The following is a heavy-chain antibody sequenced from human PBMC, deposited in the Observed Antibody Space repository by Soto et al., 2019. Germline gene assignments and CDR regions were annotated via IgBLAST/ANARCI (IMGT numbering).Heavy chain of an antibody. V-gene: IGHV3-43*01. CDR1: GFTFDDYT. Sequence: GGSLRLSCAASGFTFDDYTMHWVRQAPGKGLEWVSLISWDGGSTYYADSVKGRFTISRDNSKNSLYLQMNSLRTEDTALYYCAKEGLMVRGVNAWGYYYGMDVWGQGTTVTVSS. J-gene: IGHJ6*02. CDR3: AKEGLMVRGVNAWGYYYGMDV. CDR2: ISWDGGST. D-gene: IGHD3-10*01.